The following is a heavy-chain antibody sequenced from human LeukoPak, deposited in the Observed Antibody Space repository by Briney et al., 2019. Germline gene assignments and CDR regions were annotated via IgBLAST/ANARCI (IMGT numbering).Heavy chain of an antibody. CDR3: ARDHNYAFDN. CDR1: GYTFISYG. J-gene: IGHJ4*02. D-gene: IGHD1-1*01. V-gene: IGHV1-18*01. CDR2: ISAYNGNT. Sequence: VASVKVSCKASGYTFISYGISWVRQAPGQGLEWMGWISAYNGNTKYAQKLQGRATMTTDTSTSTAYMELRSLRSDDTAVYYCARDHNYAFDNWGQGTLVTVSS.